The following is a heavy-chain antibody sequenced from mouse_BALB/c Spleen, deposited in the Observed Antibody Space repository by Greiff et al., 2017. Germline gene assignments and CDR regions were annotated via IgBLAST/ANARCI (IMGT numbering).Heavy chain of an antibody. D-gene: IGHD2-10*02. J-gene: IGHJ3*01. CDR2: IDPENGDT. Sequence: VQLQQSGAELVRSGASVKLSCTASGFNINDYYVHWVKQRPEQGLEWLGWIDPENGDTEYAPKFQGQATMTADTSSNTAYLQLSSLTSEDTAVYYCNAAYGNYDAYWGQGTLVTVSA. CDR3: NAAYGNYDAY. V-gene: IGHV14-4*02. CDR1: GFNINDYY.